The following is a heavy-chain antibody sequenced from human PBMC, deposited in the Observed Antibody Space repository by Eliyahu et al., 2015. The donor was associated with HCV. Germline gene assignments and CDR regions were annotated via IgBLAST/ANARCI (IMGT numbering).Heavy chain of an antibody. CDR2: IRWNSDNM. V-gene: IGHV3-9*01. CDR1: GFNFPAFA. CDR3: AKTSAIDWFFDY. D-gene: IGHD3-9*01. Sequence: EVQLVESGGGLVQPGRSLRLSCGAFGFNFPAFAMHWVRQVPGKGLGWVAGIRWNSDNMGYADSVKGRFTISRDNAKNYLYLEMNSLRPDDTALYYCAKTSAIDWFFDYWGQGTLVTVSS. J-gene: IGHJ4*02.